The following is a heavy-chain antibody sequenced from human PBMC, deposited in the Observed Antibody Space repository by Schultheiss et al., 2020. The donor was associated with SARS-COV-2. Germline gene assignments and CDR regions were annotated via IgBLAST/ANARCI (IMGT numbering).Heavy chain of an antibody. J-gene: IGHJ4*02. CDR1: GFTFSSYW. CDR3: ARENCSGGSCYSDY. CDR2: IKQDGSEK. D-gene: IGHD2-15*01. Sequence: GGSLRLSCAASGFTFSSYWMSWVRQAPGKGLEWVANIKQDGSEKYYVDSVKGRFTISRDNAKNSLYLQMNSLRAEDTAVYYCARENCSGGSCYSDYWGQGTLVTVSS. V-gene: IGHV3-7*01.